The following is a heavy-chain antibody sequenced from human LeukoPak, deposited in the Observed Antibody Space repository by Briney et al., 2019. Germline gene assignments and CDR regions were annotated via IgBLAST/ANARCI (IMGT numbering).Heavy chain of an antibody. Sequence: PSETLSLTCTVSGGSISSSSYYWSWIRQPPGKGLEWIGYIYYIGSTDYNPSLKSRATISIDTSRNQFSLKLSSVTAADTAVYYCARRGYSSGSNWFDPWGQGTLVTVSS. V-gene: IGHV4-61*05. J-gene: IGHJ5*02. CDR1: GGSISSSSYY. CDR3: ARRGYSSGSNWFDP. CDR2: IYYIGST. D-gene: IGHD6-19*01.